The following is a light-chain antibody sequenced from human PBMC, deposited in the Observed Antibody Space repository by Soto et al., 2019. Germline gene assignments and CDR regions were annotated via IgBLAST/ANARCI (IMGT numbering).Light chain of an antibody. J-gene: IGKJ2*01. CDR2: DAS. CDR3: QQYNSYLYT. V-gene: IGKV1-5*01. Sequence: DIQMTQSPSTLSASAGDRVTITCRASQSIGTWLAWYQQKPGKAPKVLIYDASTLESGVPSRFSGSGSGTEFTLTISSLQPDDFATYYCQQYNSYLYTFGQGTKLESK. CDR1: QSIGTW.